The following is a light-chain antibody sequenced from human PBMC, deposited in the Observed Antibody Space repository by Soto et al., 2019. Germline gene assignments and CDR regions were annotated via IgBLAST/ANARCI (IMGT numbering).Light chain of an antibody. CDR3: SSYPSSSTYV. Sequence: QSALTQPASVSGSPGQSITISCTGTSSDVGDYNYVSWYQQHPGKAPKLMIYDVANRPSGVPNRFSGSKSDNTASLTISGLQAEDESDYYCSSYPSSSTYVFGTGTKLTVL. CDR2: DVA. V-gene: IGLV2-14*01. CDR1: SSDVGDYNY. J-gene: IGLJ1*01.